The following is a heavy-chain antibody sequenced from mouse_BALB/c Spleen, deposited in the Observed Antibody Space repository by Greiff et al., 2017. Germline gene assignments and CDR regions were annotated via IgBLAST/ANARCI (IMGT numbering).Heavy chain of an antibody. D-gene: IGHD2-4*01. CDR3: AREDDYDDFAY. CDR1: GYSITSGYY. Sequence: EVQLVESGPGLVKPSQSLSLTCSVTGYSITSGYYWNWIRQFPGNKLEWMGYISYDGSNNYNPSLKNRISITRDTSKNQFFLKLNSVTTEDTATYYCAREDDYDDFAYWGQGTLVTVSA. V-gene: IGHV3-6*02. CDR2: ISYDGSN. J-gene: IGHJ3*01.